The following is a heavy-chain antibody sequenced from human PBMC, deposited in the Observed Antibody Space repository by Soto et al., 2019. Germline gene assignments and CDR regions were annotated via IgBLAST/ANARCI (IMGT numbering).Heavy chain of an antibody. CDR2: IYHSGST. D-gene: IGHD3-22*01. Sequence: KPSETLSLTCAVSGASVTSDDYYWSWIRQPPGKGLEWIGYIYHSGSTYYNPSLKSRVSISIDTSQNQFSLKLTSLTAADTAVYYCARDPIFYYASSGYGRSYFDYWGQGSRVTVSS. CDR1: GASVTSDDYY. V-gene: IGHV4-30-4*01. J-gene: IGHJ4*02. CDR3: ARDPIFYYASSGYGRSYFDY.